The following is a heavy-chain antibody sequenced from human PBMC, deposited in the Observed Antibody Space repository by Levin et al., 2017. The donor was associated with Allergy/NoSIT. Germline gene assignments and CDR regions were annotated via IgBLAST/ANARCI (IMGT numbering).Heavy chain of an antibody. V-gene: IGHV3-9*01. CDR3: AKVHRGYDWVGEYYFDY. CDR1: GFTFDDYA. J-gene: IGHJ4*02. D-gene: IGHD5-12*01. Sequence: SLKISCAASGFTFDDYAMHWVRQAPGKGLEWVSGISWNSGSIGYADSVKGRFTISRDNAKNSLYLQMNSLRAEDTALYYCAKVHRGYDWVGEYYFDYWGQGTLVTVSS. CDR2: ISWNSGSI.